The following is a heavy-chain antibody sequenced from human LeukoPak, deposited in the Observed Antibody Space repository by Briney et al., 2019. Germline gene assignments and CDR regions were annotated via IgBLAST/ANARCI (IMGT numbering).Heavy chain of an antibody. CDR2: INHSGST. V-gene: IGHV4-34*01. Sequence: SETLSLTCAVYGGSFSGYYWSWIRQPPGKGLEWIGEINHSGSTNYNPSLKSRVTISVDTSKNQFSLKLSSVTAADTAVYYCARDRAQTYYYDSSGYWGLRAFDIWGQGTMVTVSS. CDR3: ARDRAQTYYYDSSGYWGLRAFDI. CDR1: GGSFSGYY. D-gene: IGHD3-22*01. J-gene: IGHJ3*02.